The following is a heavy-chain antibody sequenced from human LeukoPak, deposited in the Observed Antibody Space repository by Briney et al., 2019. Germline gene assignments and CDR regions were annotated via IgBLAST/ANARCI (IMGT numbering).Heavy chain of an antibody. Sequence: PSETLSLTCTVPGGSISSYYWSWIRQPPGKGLEWIGYIYYSGSTNYNPSLKSRVTISVDTSKNQFSLKLSSVTAADTAVYYCARGPDYDFWSGYYTEYFQHWGQGTLVTVSS. V-gene: IGHV4-59*01. CDR3: ARGPDYDFWSGYYTEYFQH. CDR2: IYYSGST. D-gene: IGHD3-3*01. CDR1: GGSISSYY. J-gene: IGHJ1*01.